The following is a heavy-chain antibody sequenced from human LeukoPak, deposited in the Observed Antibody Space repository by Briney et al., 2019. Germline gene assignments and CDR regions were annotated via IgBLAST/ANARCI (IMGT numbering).Heavy chain of an antibody. CDR1: GFTFSDSW. Sequence: GGSLRLSCAASGFTFSDSWMSWVRQAPGKGLEWVANMNQDGSEKDYVDSVKGRFTISRDNARNSLFLQMSSLRAEDTAAYYCATYTHWVAGDVWGQGTTATVSS. D-gene: IGHD3-16*01. V-gene: IGHV3-7*01. CDR3: ATYTHWVAGDV. CDR2: MNQDGSEK. J-gene: IGHJ6*02.